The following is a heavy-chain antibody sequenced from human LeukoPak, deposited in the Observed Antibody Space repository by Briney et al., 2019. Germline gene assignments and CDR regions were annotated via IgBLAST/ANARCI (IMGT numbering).Heavy chain of an antibody. CDR2: IKQDGSVK. V-gene: IGHV3-7*01. CDR1: GFTFRNYW. D-gene: IGHD1-1*01. CDR3: ARDVGWDSSLVTTTRSDY. J-gene: IGHJ4*02. Sequence: GGSLRLSCAASGFTFRNYWMSWVRQAPGKGLEWLANIKQDGSVKYYVDSVKGRFTISRDNAKNSLFLQMNSLRAEDTAVYYCARDVGWDSSLVTTTRSDYWGQGTLVTVSS.